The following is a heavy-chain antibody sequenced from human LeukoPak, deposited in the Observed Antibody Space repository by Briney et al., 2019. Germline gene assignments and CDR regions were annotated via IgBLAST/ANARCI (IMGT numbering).Heavy chain of an antibody. CDR1: GFIFSSYS. Sequence: GGSLRLSCAVSGFIFSSYSMNWVRQAPGKGLEWVSYISSSSSTIYYADSVKGRFTISRDNSKNTLYLQMNSLGPEDTAVYYCARDPYSENYGNYYYYYMDVWGKGTTVTISS. D-gene: IGHD5-12*01. CDR3: ARDPYSENYGNYYYYYMDV. J-gene: IGHJ6*03. CDR2: ISSSSSTI. V-gene: IGHV3-48*01.